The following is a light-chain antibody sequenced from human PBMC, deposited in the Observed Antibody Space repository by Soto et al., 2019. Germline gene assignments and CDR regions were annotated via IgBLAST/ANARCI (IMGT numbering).Light chain of an antibody. CDR3: SSYTTSSIWL. CDR1: SSDVGGYNY. Sequence: QSVLTQPASVSGSPGQSITIYCSGTSSDVGGYNYISWYQQSPGKAPKLLIYEVTNRPSGVSNRFSGSKSANTASLTISGLQAEDAAAYYCSSYTTSSIWLFGGGTKLTVL. J-gene: IGLJ3*02. CDR2: EVT. V-gene: IGLV2-14*01.